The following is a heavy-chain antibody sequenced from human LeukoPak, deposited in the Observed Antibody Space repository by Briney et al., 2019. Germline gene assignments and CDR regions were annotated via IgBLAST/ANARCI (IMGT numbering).Heavy chain of an antibody. J-gene: IGHJ4*02. D-gene: IGHD6-19*01. CDR1: GFTFSSYG. Sequence: PGGSLRLSCAASGFTFSSYGMHWVRQAPGKGLEWVAVISYDGSNKYYADSVKGRFTISRDNSKNTLYLQMNSLRAEDTAVYYCAKAQRGIAVAGSDYWGQGTLVTVSS. CDR3: AKAQRGIAVAGSDY. V-gene: IGHV3-30*18. CDR2: ISYDGSNK.